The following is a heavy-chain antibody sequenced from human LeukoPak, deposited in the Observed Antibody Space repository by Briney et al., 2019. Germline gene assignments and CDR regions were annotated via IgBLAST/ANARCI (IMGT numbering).Heavy chain of an antibody. CDR3: ARQGITVFGVVIINYYYMDV. V-gene: IGHV4-38-2*01. CDR2: IYHSGST. J-gene: IGHJ6*03. CDR1: GYSISSGYY. Sequence: PAETLSLTCAVSGYSISSGYYGGWIRQPPGKGLGGIGSIYHSGSTSYSPSLKSGFTISVDTSKNQFSLKLIALAPADSALYYCARQGITVFGVVIINYYYMDVWGKGTTVTVSS. D-gene: IGHD3-3*01.